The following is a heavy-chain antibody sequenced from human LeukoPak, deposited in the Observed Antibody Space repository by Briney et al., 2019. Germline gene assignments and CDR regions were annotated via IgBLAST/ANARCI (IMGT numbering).Heavy chain of an antibody. Sequence: SETLSLTCTVSGGSISSYYWSWIRQPPGKGLDWIGYTYYTGSTNYNPSLKSRVTLSVDTSKDQFSLKLSSVTAADTAVYYCARSGRGLATRFDPWGQGILVTVSS. V-gene: IGHV4-59*13. CDR3: ARSGRGLATRFDP. CDR2: TYYTGST. D-gene: IGHD1-26*01. J-gene: IGHJ5*02. CDR1: GGSISSYY.